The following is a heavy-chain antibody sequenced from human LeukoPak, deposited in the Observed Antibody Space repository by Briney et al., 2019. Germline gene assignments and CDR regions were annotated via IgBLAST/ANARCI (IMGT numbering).Heavy chain of an antibody. V-gene: IGHV7-4-1*02. CDR2: INTNTGNP. CDR3: ARESVRFLEWLLQPAIDY. J-gene: IGHJ4*02. D-gene: IGHD3-3*01. CDR1: GGTFTSYA. Sequence: ASVKVSCKASGGTFTSYAMNWVRQAPGQGLEWMGWINTNTGNPTYAQGFTGRFVFSLDTSVSTAYLQISSLKAEDTAVYYCARESVRFLEWLLQPAIDYWGQGTLVTVSS.